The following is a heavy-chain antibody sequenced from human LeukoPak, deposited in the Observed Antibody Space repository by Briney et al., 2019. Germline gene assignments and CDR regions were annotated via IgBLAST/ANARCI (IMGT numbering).Heavy chain of an antibody. J-gene: IGHJ6*03. V-gene: IGHV3-33*06. D-gene: IGHD3-10*01. Sequence: GGSLRLSCAASGFTFSSYGMHWVRQAPGKGLEWVAVIWYDGSNKYYADSVKGRFTISRDNSKNTLYLQMNSLRAEDTAVYYCAKDFSPVYYYGSGGYYMDVWAKGPRSPSP. CDR3: AKDFSPVYYYGSGGYYMDV. CDR2: IWYDGSNK. CDR1: GFTFSSYG.